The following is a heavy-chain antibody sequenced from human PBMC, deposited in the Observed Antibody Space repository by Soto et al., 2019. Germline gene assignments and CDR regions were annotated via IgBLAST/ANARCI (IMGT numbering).Heavy chain of an antibody. CDR3: ARDLTPFGVVIINAFDI. D-gene: IGHD3-3*01. J-gene: IGHJ3*02. V-gene: IGHV1-18*01. Sequence: AXVKVSCKASGYTFTSYGISWVRQAPGQCLEWMGWISAYNGNTNYAQKLQGRVTMTTDTSTSTAYMELRSLRSDDTAVYYCARDLTPFGVVIINAFDIWGQGTMVTVSS. CDR2: ISAYNGNT. CDR1: GYTFTSYG.